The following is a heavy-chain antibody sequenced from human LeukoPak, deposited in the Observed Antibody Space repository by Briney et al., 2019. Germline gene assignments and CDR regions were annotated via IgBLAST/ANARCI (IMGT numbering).Heavy chain of an antibody. D-gene: IGHD1-26*01. V-gene: IGHV3-23*01. CDR3: AKVARNRIVGATIDY. Sequence: PGGSLRLSCAASGFIFSSYSMSWVRQAPGKGLEWVSVITGSGGNTHYADSVKGRFTISKDNSKNTVYLQMNSLRAEDTAVYYCAKVARNRIVGATIDYWGQGTLVTVSS. J-gene: IGHJ4*02. CDR2: ITGSGGNT. CDR1: GFIFSSYS.